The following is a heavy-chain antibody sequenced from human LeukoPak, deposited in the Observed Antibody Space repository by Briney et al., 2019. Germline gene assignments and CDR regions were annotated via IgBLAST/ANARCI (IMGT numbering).Heavy chain of an antibody. CDR1: GFTFSSYG. D-gene: IGHD6-19*01. J-gene: IGHJ6*02. Sequence: PGGSLRLSCAASGFTFSSYGMHWVRQAPGKGLEWVAVISYDGSNKYYADSVKGRLTISRDNSKNTLYLQMNSLRAEDTAVYYCAKEGGGSGWFYYYYYGMDVWGQGTTVTVSS. CDR3: AKEGGGSGWFYYYYYGMDV. CDR2: ISYDGSNK. V-gene: IGHV3-30*18.